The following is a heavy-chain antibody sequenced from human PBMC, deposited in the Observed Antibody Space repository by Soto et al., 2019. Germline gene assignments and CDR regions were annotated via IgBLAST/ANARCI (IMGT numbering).Heavy chain of an antibody. CDR2: TSAYNGNT. V-gene: IGHV1-18*04. CDR1: GYTFTSYG. Sequence: GASVKVSCKASGYTFTSYGISWARQAPGQGLEWMGWTSAYNGNTNYAQKLQGRVTMTTDTSTSTAYMELRSLRSDDTAVYYCATRYYYDSSATGALGYWGQGTLVTVSS. J-gene: IGHJ4*02. D-gene: IGHD3-22*01. CDR3: ATRYYYDSSATGALGY.